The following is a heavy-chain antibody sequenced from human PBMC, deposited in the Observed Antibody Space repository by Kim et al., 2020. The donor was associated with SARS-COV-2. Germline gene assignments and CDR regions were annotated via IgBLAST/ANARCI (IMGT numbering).Heavy chain of an antibody. D-gene: IGHD3-16*02. Sequence: GGSLRLSCAASGFTFSDYYMSWIRQAPGKGLEWVSYISSSGSTIYYADSVKGRFTIYRDNAKNSLYLQMNSLRAEDTAVYYCARDRYDYVWGSYRPSNYYYYGMDVWGQGTTVTVSS. J-gene: IGHJ6*02. V-gene: IGHV3-11*01. CDR3: ARDRYDYVWGSYRPSNYYYYGMDV. CDR2: ISSSGSTI. CDR1: GFTFSDYY.